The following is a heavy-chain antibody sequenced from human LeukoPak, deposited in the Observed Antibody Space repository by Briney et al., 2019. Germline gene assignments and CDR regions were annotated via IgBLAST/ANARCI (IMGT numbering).Heavy chain of an antibody. V-gene: IGHV1-18*01. D-gene: IGHD3-22*01. CDR3: ARRFDSSGHPVFYYYMDV. CDR2: ISAYNGNT. J-gene: IGHJ6*03. Sequence: ASVKVSCKASGYTFTSYGISWVRQAPGQGLEWMGWISAYNGNTNYAQKLQGRVTMTTDTSTCTAYMELRSLRSDDTAVYYCARRFDSSGHPVFYYYMDVWGKGTTVTVSS. CDR1: GYTFTSYG.